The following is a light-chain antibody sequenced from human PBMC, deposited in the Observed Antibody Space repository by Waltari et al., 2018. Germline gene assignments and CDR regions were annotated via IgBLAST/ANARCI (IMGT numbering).Light chain of an antibody. CDR3: QQYGSSPKLT. CDR2: GAS. Sequence: EIVLTPSAGTLSLSPGERATLSSRASQSVSSSYLAWYQQKPGQAPRLPIYGASSRATGLPDRFSGSGSGTDFTLTISRLEPEDFAVYYCQQYGSSPKLTFGGGTKVEIK. CDR1: QSVSSSY. V-gene: IGKV3-20*01. J-gene: IGKJ4*01.